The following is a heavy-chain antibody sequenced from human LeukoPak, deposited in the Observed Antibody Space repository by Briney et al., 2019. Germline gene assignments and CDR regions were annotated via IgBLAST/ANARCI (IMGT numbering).Heavy chain of an antibody. Sequence: PSETLSLTCTVSGGSISSYYWSWIRQPPGKGLEWIGYIYTSGSTNYNPSLKSRVTISVDTSKNQFSLKLSSVTAADTAVYYCARGPYQLLLYMVSPKYNWFDPWGQGTLVTVSS. CDR3: ARGPYQLLLYMVSPKYNWFDP. V-gene: IGHV4-4*09. CDR2: IYTSGST. J-gene: IGHJ5*02. CDR1: GGSISSYY. D-gene: IGHD2-2*01.